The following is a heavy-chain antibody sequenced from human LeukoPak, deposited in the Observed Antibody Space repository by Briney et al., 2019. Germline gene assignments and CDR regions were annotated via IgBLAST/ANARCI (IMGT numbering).Heavy chain of an antibody. D-gene: IGHD3-3*01. Sequence: ASVKVSCKASGYTLTSYYMHWVRQAPGQGLEWMGIISPSGGSTSYAQKFQGRVTMTRDTSTSTVYMELSSLRSEDTAVYFCARDLGRDFWSGYSISDWGQGTLVTVSS. J-gene: IGHJ4*02. CDR3: ARDLGRDFWSGYSISD. CDR1: GYTLTSYY. CDR2: ISPSGGST. V-gene: IGHV1-46*01.